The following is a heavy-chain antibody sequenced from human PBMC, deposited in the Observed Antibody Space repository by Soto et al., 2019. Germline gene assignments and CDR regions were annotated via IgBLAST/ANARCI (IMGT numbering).Heavy chain of an antibody. CDR3: ATRPLLRGAP. J-gene: IGHJ3*01. CDR2: IWTSGST. Sequence: EVQLVESGGGLIQPGGSLRLSCEASGFTFSSNDMNWVRQAPGKGLEWVSLIWTSGSTAYADSVKGRFTISSDNSKSALYLHMSSLRAEDTAVYYCATRPLLRGAPWGQGTMVTVSS. V-gene: IGHV3-53*01. CDR1: GFTFSSND. D-gene: IGHD3-16*01.